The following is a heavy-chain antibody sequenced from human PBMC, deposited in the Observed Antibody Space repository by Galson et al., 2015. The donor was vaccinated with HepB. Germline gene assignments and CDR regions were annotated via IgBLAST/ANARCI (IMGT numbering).Heavy chain of an antibody. J-gene: IGHJ4*02. Sequence: SVKVSCKASGYTFTSYDINWVRQATGQGLEWVGWMNPNSGNTGYAQKFQGRVTMTRNTSISTAYMELSSLRSEDTAVYYCARVGASRFDWLLNQNYYFDYWGQGTLVTVSS. V-gene: IGHV1-8*01. CDR3: ARVGASRFDWLLNQNYYFDY. CDR1: GYTFTSYD. D-gene: IGHD3-9*01. CDR2: MNPNSGNT.